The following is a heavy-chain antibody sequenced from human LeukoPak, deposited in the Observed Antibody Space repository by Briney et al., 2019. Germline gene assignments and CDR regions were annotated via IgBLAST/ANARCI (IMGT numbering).Heavy chain of an antibody. J-gene: IGHJ4*02. CDR1: GGSISSYY. CDR2: VYSSGST. Sequence: SSETLSLTCTVSGGSISSYYWSWIRQPAGKGLEWIGRVYSSGSTDYNPSLTSRVSMSVDTSRNQFSLKLMSVTAADAAVYYCARENREYITSGHHLDYWGQGNLVTVSS. V-gene: IGHV4-4*07. CDR3: ARENREYITSGHHLDY. D-gene: IGHD3-10*01.